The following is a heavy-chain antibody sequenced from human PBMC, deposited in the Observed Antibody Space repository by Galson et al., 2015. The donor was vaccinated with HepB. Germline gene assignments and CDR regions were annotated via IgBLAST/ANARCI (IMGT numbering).Heavy chain of an antibody. Sequence: SEILSLTCTVSGASISSHYWSWIRQPPGKGLEWIGYIYYSGSTNYNPSLKSRVTISVDTSKYHFSLKLSSVTAADTAVYYCARAGFGGYDLLFDYWGQGALVTVSS. CDR3: ARAGFGGYDLLFDY. CDR2: IYYSGST. V-gene: IGHV4-59*11. J-gene: IGHJ4*02. CDR1: GASISSHY. D-gene: IGHD5-12*01.